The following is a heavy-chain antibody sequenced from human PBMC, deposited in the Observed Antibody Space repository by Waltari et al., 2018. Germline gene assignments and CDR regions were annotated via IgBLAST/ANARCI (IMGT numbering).Heavy chain of an antibody. J-gene: IGHJ4*02. D-gene: IGHD2-2*01. CDR2: ISATGGSR. Sequence: ASGFTFSTYAMSWVRLAPGRGLEWVSVISATGGSRYYEDSVRGRFTNSRDNSKSALYLQMNSLSVEDTALYDCAKVARNCNSPSCPSDDWGQGTQVTVSS. CDR1: GFTFSTYA. CDR3: AKVARNCNSPSCPSDD. V-gene: IGHV3-23*01.